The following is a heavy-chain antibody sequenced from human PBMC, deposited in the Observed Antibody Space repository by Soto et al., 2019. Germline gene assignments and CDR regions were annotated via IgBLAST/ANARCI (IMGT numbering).Heavy chain of an antibody. CDR1: GGSISDTNW. CDR3: ATLRGLGVVSPYFDY. CDR2: IYHSGSP. J-gene: IGHJ4*02. V-gene: IGHV4-4*02. D-gene: IGHD3-10*01. Sequence: SETLSLTCAVSGGSISDTNWWTWVRQTPGKGLEWIGEIYHSGSPTYSQSLRGRATISMDTSKNQFSLKLRSVTAADTAVYFCATLRGLGVVSPYFDYWGQGLMVTVSS.